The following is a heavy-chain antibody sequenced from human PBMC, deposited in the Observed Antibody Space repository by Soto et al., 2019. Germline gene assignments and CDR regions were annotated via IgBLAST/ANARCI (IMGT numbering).Heavy chain of an antibody. J-gene: IGHJ4*02. V-gene: IGHV3-15*01. CDR1: GFTFNNGW. Sequence: EVQLVESGGGLVKPGGSLRLSCAASGFTFNNGWMSWVRQAPWKGLEWIGRIKSRIAGGTTDYSAPVQGRFTISRDDSKDTLYLQMNSLKTEDTAVYYCTTDSTQTFCDGGPCYSLQTKIHDSWGQGTLVTVSS. D-gene: IGHD2-15*01. CDR3: TTDSTQTFCDGGPCYSLQTKIHDS. CDR2: IKSRIAGGTT.